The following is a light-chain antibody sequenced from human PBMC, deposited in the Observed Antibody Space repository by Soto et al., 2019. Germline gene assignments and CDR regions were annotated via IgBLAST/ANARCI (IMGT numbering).Light chain of an antibody. V-gene: IGKV3-20*01. Sequence: EIVMTQSPATLSVSPGERATLSCRASQSVGSSYLAWYQQKPGQAPRVLIYGTSSRATGIPDRFSGSGSGTDFTLTISRLEPEDFAVYYCQQYTTSSWTFGQGTKVDIK. CDR2: GTS. J-gene: IGKJ1*01. CDR1: QSVGSSY. CDR3: QQYTTSSWT.